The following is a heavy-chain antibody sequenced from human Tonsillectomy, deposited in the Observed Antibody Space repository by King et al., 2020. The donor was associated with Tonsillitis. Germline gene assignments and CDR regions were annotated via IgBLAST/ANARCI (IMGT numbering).Heavy chain of an antibody. J-gene: IGHJ4*02. CDR2: ISCNSGNI. CDR1: GFNFNDYD. V-gene: IGHV3-9*01. CDR3: ARDMGFDPGGGFDY. D-gene: IGHD1-26*01. Sequence: VQLVESGGGLVQPGRSLRLSCAASGFNFNDYDMHWVRQAPGKGLEWVAGISCNSGNIGYADSVKGRFTITRDNAKNSLYLQMNSLRAEDTALYYCARDMGFDPGGGFDYWGQGALVTVFS.